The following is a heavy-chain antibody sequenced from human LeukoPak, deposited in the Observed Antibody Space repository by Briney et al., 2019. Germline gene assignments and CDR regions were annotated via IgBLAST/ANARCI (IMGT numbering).Heavy chain of an antibody. D-gene: IGHD1-14*01. Sequence: SETLSLTCSVSGYSISRGYHWAWVRQPPGKGLEWIGSVHHSEATYYNPSLNSRLTISADTSKNQFSLKMDSVTAADTAVYYCARINFNPDYWGQGTLVSVSS. V-gene: IGHV4-38-2*02. CDR2: VHHSEAT. CDR1: GYSISRGYH. CDR3: ARINFNPDY. J-gene: IGHJ4*02.